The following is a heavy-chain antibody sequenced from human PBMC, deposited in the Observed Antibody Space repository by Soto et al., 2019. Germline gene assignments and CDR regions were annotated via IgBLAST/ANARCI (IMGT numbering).Heavy chain of an antibody. CDR3: ARHGAYDYGDYDPIDY. J-gene: IGHJ4*02. D-gene: IGHD4-17*01. Sequence: GESLKISCKGSGYSFISYWIGWVRQMPGKGLEWMGIIYPGDSETRYSPSFQGQVTISADKSISIAYLQWSSLKASDTAVYYCARHGAYDYGDYDPIDYWGQGTLVTVSS. CDR2: IYPGDSET. V-gene: IGHV5-51*01. CDR1: GYSFISYW.